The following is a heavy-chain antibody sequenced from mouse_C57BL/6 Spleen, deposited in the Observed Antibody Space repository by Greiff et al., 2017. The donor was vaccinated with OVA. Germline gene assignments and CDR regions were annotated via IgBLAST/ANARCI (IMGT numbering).Heavy chain of an antibody. CDR2: ISYDGSN. D-gene: IGHD1-1*01. J-gene: IGHJ1*03. CDR3: ARGSFITTVGYFDV. CDR1: GYSITSGYY. V-gene: IGHV3-6*01. Sequence: EVKLMESGPGLVKPSQSLSLTCSVTGYSITSGYYWNWIRQFPGNKLEWMGYISYDGSNNYNPSLKNRISITRDTSKNQFFLKLNSVTTEDTATYYCARGSFITTVGYFDVWGTGTTVTVSS.